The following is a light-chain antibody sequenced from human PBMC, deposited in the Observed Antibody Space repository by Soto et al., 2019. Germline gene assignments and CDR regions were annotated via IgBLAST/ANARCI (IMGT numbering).Light chain of an antibody. CDR3: GTWDTSLSAVV. CDR2: DNN. V-gene: IGLV1-51*01. Sequence: QSVLTQPPSVSAAPGQKVTISCSGSSSNIGNNYVSWYQHLPGTAPKVVIYDNNERPSGIPDRFSGSKSGTSATLGLTGLQTGDDADYYCGTWDTSLSAVVFGGGTQLTVL. CDR1: SSNIGNNY. J-gene: IGLJ2*01.